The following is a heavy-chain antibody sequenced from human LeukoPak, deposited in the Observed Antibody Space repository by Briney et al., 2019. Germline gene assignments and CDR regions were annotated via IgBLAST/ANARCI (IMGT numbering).Heavy chain of an antibody. CDR1: GGSISSGSYY. CDR2: IYPSGTT. D-gene: IGHD5-12*01. Sequence: SQTLSLTXTVSGGSISSGSYYWSCIRQPAGKGLEWIGRIYPSGTTNYNPSLKSRVTISVDTSKNQFSLKLRSVTAADTAVYYCARGQEVVAENYFDYWGQGTLVTVSS. CDR3: ARGQEVVAENYFDY. V-gene: IGHV4-61*02. J-gene: IGHJ4*02.